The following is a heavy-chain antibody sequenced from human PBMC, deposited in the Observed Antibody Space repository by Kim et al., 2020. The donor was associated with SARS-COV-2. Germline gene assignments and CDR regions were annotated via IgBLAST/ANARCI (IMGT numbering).Heavy chain of an antibody. CDR1: GYSFTSYG. CDR3: ARDLFSGEIDY. CDR2: ISAYNGNT. D-gene: IGHD3-10*01. Sequence: ASVKVSCKASGYSFTSYGISWVRQAPGQGLEWMGWISAYNGNTNYAQKLQGRVTMTTDTSTSTAYMELRSLRSDDTAGYYCARDLFSGEIDYWGQGTLVTVSS. V-gene: IGHV1-18*01. J-gene: IGHJ4*02.